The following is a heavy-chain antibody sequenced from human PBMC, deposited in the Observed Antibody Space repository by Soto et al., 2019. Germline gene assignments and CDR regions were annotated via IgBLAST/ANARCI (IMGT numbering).Heavy chain of an antibody. V-gene: IGHV4-30-4*01. CDR2: IYYSGST. CDR3: ARAPDIAAAGLDY. Sequence: SETLSLTCTVSGGSISSGDYYWSWIRQPPGKGLEWIGYIYYSGSTYYNPSLKSRVTISVDTSKNQFSLKLSSVTAADTAVYYCARAPDIAAAGLDYWGQGTLVTVS. J-gene: IGHJ4*02. D-gene: IGHD6-13*01. CDR1: GGSISSGDYY.